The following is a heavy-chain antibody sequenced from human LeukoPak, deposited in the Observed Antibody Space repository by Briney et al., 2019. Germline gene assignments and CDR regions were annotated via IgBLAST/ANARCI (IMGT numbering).Heavy chain of an antibody. CDR3: AKDRQGSSGYYGYYGMDV. D-gene: IGHD6-19*01. Sequence: GVSLRLSCAASGFTFSSYAMHWVRQAPGKGLEWVTIMSYDGSNKYYADSVKGRFTISRDNSKNTLYLQMNSLRAEDTAVYYCAKDRQGSSGYYGYYGMDVWGQGTTVTVSS. CDR1: GFTFSSYA. V-gene: IGHV3-30*18. J-gene: IGHJ6*02. CDR2: MSYDGSNK.